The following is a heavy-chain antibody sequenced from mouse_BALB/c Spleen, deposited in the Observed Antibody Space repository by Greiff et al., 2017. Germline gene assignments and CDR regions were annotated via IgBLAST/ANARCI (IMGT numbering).Heavy chain of an antibody. CDR3: AREGAYDYDGFAY. J-gene: IGHJ3*01. CDR1: GFSLTSYG. Sequence: QVQLQQSGPGLVQPSQSLSITCTVSGFSLTSYGVHWVRQSPGKGLEWLGVIWSGGSTDYNAAFISRLSISKDNSKSQVFFKMNSLQANDTAIYYCAREGAYDYDGFAYWGQGTLVTVSA. V-gene: IGHV2-2*02. D-gene: IGHD2-4*01. CDR2: IWSGGST.